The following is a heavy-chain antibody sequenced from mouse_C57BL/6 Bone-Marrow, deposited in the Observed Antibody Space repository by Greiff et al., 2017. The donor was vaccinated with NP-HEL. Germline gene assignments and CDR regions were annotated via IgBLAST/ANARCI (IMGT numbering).Heavy chain of an antibody. V-gene: IGHV5-9-1*02. D-gene: IGHD1-1*01. CDR1: GFTFSSYA. J-gene: IGHJ2*01. CDR3: TRGDDYGSSYEWFYY. CDR2: ISRGGDYI. Sequence: DVMLVESGEGLVKPGGSLKLSCAASGFTFSSYAMSWVRQTPEQRLEWVAYISRGGDYIYYADTVKGRVTISRDNARNTLYLQMSSLKSEDTVMYYCTRGDDYGSSYEWFYYWGKGTTLTVAS.